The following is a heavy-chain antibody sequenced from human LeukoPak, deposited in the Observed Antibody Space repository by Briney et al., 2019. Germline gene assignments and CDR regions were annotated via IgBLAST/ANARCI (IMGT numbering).Heavy chain of an antibody. V-gene: IGHV4-59*12. CDR1: GGSISSYT. Sequence: PSETLSLTCSVSGGSISSYTWSWIRQAPGKGLEWIGYIYYSEPTNYNPSLKSRVTISVDKSKNQFSLKLSSVTAADTAVYYCARRGCSGGSCYLDYWGQGTLVTVSS. CDR3: ARRGCSGGSCYLDY. CDR2: IYYSEPT. D-gene: IGHD2-15*01. J-gene: IGHJ4*02.